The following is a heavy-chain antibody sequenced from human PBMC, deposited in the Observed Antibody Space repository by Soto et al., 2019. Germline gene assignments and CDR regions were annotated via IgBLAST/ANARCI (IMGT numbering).Heavy chain of an antibody. CDR3: ARPLGYWSSTSSYFVYYGRDV. CDR2: IIPIFGTA. V-gene: IGHV1-69*13. CDR1: GGTFSSYA. Sequence: SVKVSCKASGGTFSSYAISWVRQAPGQGLEWMGGIIPIFGTANYAQKFQGRVTITADESTITAYMELSSLRSEDTAVYYCARPLGYWSSTSSYFVYYGRDVGGQGTTVTV. D-gene: IGHD2-2*01. J-gene: IGHJ6*02.